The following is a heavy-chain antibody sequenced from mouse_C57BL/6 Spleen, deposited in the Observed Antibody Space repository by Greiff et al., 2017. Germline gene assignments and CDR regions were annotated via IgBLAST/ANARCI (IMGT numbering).Heavy chain of an antibody. CDR2: IYPGNSDT. CDR1: GYTFTSYW. V-gene: IGHV1-5*01. J-gene: IGHJ4*01. Sequence: EVKLQESGTVLARPGASVKMSCKTSGYTFTSYWMHWVKQRPGPGLEWIGAIYPGNSDTSYNQKFKGKAKLTAVTSASTAYMELSSLTNEDSAVYYCTFITTVVGGGYYAMDYWGQGTSVTVSS. CDR3: TFITTVVGGGYYAMDY. D-gene: IGHD1-1*01.